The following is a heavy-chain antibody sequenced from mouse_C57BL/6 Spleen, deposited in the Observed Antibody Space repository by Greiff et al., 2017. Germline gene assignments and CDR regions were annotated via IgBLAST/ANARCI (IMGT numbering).Heavy chain of an antibody. Sequence: QVQLKQSGAELARPGASVKLSCKASGYTFTSYGISWVKQRTGQGLEWIGEIYPRSGNTYYNEKFKGKATLTADKSSSTAYMELRSLTSEDSAVYFCARSDLSSNLYAMDYWGQGTSVTVSS. V-gene: IGHV1-81*01. J-gene: IGHJ4*01. CDR2: IYPRSGNT. D-gene: IGHD4-1*01. CDR1: GYTFTSYG. CDR3: ARSDLSSNLYAMDY.